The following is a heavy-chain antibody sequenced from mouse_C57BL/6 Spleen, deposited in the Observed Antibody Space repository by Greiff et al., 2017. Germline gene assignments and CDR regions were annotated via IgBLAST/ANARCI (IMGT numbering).Heavy chain of an antibody. J-gene: IGHJ1*03. CDR1: GFTFSDYG. D-gene: IGHD1-1*01. CDR2: ISSGSSTI. CDR3: ARADGSSYYWYFDV. V-gene: IGHV5-17*01. Sequence: EVKVVESGGGLVKPGGSLKLSCAASGFTFSDYGMHWVRQAPEKGLEWVAYISSGSSTIYYADTVKGRFTISIDNAKNTLFLQMTGLRSQDTAMYYYARADGSSYYWYFDVWGTGTTVTVSS.